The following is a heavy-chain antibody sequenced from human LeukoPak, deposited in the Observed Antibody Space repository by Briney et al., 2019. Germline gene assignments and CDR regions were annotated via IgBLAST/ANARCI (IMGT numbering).Heavy chain of an antibody. Sequence: PGESLKTSCKGSGYSFTSYWSGWVRQLPGKGLEGMGIIYPGDSATRYSPSFQGQVTISAHKSISTAYLQWSSLKASDTAMYYCARHGYSSSWYTNWSYYYYMDVWGKGTTVTVSS. J-gene: IGHJ6*03. D-gene: IGHD6-13*01. CDR2: IYPGDSAT. CDR1: GYSFTSYW. CDR3: ARHGYSSSWYTNWSYYYYMDV. V-gene: IGHV5-51*01.